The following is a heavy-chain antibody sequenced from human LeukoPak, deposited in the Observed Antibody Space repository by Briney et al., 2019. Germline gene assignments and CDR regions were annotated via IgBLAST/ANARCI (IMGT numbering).Heavy chain of an antibody. Sequence: ASVKVSCKASGYTFTSYDINWVRQATGQGLEWMGWMNPNSGNTGYAQKFQGRVTMTRNTSISTAYMELSSLRSEDTAVYYCARAPFYYYGSGSYSDYWGQGTLVTVSS. D-gene: IGHD3-10*01. J-gene: IGHJ4*02. CDR1: GYTFTSYD. CDR3: ARAPFYYYGSGSYSDY. CDR2: MNPNSGNT. V-gene: IGHV1-8*01.